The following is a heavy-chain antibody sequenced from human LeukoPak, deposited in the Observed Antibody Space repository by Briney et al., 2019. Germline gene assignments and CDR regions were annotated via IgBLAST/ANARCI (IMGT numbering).Heavy chain of an antibody. Sequence: GSSVKVSCKASGGTFSSYAISWVRQAPGQGLEWMGRIIPIFGTANYAQKFQGRVTITTDESTSTAYMELSSLRSEDTAVYYCARVGYCSGGSCYGLYDYWGQGTLVTVSS. V-gene: IGHV1-69*05. CDR3: ARVGYCSGGSCYGLYDY. CDR2: IIPIFGTA. CDR1: GGTFSSYA. J-gene: IGHJ4*02. D-gene: IGHD2-15*01.